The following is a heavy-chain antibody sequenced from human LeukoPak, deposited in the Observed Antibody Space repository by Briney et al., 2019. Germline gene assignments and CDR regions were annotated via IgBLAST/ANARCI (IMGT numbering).Heavy chain of an antibody. Sequence: PGGSLRLSCADSGFIFTDYDLHWVRQPPGKGLEWVSVFGIAGDTYYADSVKGRFTISRDVAKNSLYLQMNNLRAGDTAVYYCVRTNGVTYYDYWGQGTLVTVSS. CDR3: VRTNGVTYYDY. D-gene: IGHD2-8*01. V-gene: IGHV3-13*01. CDR1: GFIFTDYD. J-gene: IGHJ4*02. CDR2: FGIAGDT.